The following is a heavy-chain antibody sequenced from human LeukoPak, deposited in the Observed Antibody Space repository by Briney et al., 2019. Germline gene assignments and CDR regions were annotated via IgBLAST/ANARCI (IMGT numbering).Heavy chain of an antibody. Sequence: GGSLRLSCAASGFTFPNYVMSWVRQAPGKGLEWASSISDNGDNTYYADSVKGRFTISRDNSKNTLYLQMNSLTAEDTAVYYCAKDELFRDFWSGYTPPDYWGQGTLVTVSS. CDR1: GFTFPNYV. CDR2: ISDNGDNT. V-gene: IGHV3-23*01. CDR3: AKDELFRDFWSGYTPPDY. D-gene: IGHD3-3*01. J-gene: IGHJ4*02.